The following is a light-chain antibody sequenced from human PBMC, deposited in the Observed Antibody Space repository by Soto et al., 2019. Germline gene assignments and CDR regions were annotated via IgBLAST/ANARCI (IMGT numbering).Light chain of an antibody. CDR3: QQSYSGVT. Sequence: DIQMTQSPSSLSASVGDRVTIACRASQTIINYLHWYQQKPGKAPKLLIYAASSLQSGVPSMFSGSGSGTDFTLTINSLQPEDFAIYYCQQSYSGVTFGGGTRVEIK. CDR1: QTIINY. CDR2: AAS. J-gene: IGKJ4*01. V-gene: IGKV1-39*01.